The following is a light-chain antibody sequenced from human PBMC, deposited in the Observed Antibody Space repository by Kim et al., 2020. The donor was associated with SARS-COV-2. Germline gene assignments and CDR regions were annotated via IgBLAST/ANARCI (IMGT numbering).Light chain of an antibody. CDR2: AAS. Sequence: ASVGERATFPCRASQDISNYLAWFQLKPGKAPKLLIYAASGLQPGVPSRFSGSGSGTDFTLTVTSLQPEDVATYYCQKCDSAPWTFGQGTKVDIK. J-gene: IGKJ1*01. CDR3: QKCDSAPWT. V-gene: IGKV1-27*01. CDR1: QDISNY.